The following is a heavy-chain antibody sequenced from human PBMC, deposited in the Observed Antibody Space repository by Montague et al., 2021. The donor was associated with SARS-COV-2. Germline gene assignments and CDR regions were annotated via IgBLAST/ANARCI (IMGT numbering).Heavy chain of an antibody. J-gene: IGHJ4*02. CDR1: GGSISSFY. CDR3: ARHYSATLPAVY. Sequence: SETLSLTCTVSGGSISSFYWSSFRHPPAKGLEWIVYISDRGSTNYNPSYTSRVTMSVDTSKNQFSLQVNSVTAADTAVYYCARHYSATLPAVYWGQGTLVTVSS. V-gene: IGHV4-59*08. CDR2: ISDRGST. D-gene: IGHD2-15*01.